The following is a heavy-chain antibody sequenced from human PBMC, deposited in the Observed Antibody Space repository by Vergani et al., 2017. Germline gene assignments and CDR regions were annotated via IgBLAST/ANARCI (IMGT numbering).Heavy chain of an antibody. V-gene: IGHV3-23*01. CDR3: AKDPPAAAGTNRYFDY. D-gene: IGHD6-13*01. CDR2: ISGSGGST. CDR1: GFTFSSYA. J-gene: IGHJ4*02. Sequence: EVQLLESGGGLVQPGGSLRLSCAASGFTFSSYAMSCVRQAPGKRLEWVSAISGSGGSTYYADSVKGRFTISRDNSKNTLYLQMNSLRAEDTAVYYCAKDPPAAAGTNRYFDYWGQGTLVTVSS.